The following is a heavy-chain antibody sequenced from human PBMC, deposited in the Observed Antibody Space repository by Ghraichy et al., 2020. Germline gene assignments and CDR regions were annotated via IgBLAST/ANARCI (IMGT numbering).Heavy chain of an antibody. J-gene: IGHJ4*02. D-gene: IGHD1-14*01. Sequence: GESLSISCAASGFSFTDYWMHWVRQTPGRGLEWVSHLNIDGTTVNYADSVKGRFTISRDNAKNTMYLQMISLTVEDTAVYYCVRSYKDGLRHFDYWGQGTLVTVSS. CDR1: GFSFTDYW. V-gene: IGHV3-74*01. CDR2: LNIDGTTV. CDR3: VRSYKDGLRHFDY.